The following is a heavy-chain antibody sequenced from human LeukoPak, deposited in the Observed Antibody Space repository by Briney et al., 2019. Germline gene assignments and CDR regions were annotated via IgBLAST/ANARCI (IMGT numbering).Heavy chain of an antibody. CDR1: GFTFSSFW. CDR3: ARDYLSGSYYNPHFDY. CDR2: IKEDGSEK. V-gene: IGHV3-7*01. J-gene: IGHJ4*02. Sequence: HPGGSLRLSCAASGFTFSSFWMSWVRQAPGKGLEWVANIKEDGSEKYYVDSVKGRFTISRDNARNSLFLQMNSLRTEDTAVYYCARDYLSGSYYNPHFDYWGQGTLVTVSS. D-gene: IGHD1-26*01.